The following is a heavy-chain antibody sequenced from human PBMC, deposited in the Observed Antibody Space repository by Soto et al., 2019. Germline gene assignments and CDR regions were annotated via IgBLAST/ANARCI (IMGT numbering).Heavy chain of an antibody. J-gene: IGHJ4*02. CDR2: INAGNGNT. D-gene: IGHD6-19*01. V-gene: IGHV1-3*05. Sequence: QVQLVQSGAEEKKPGASVKVSCKASGYTFTSYAMHWVRQAPGQRLEWMGWINAGNGNTKYSQKFQGRVTITRDTPAGTAYMELSRLRSEDTAVYYRATSPSIAVADYWGQGTLVTVSS. CDR1: GYTFTSYA. CDR3: ATSPSIAVADY.